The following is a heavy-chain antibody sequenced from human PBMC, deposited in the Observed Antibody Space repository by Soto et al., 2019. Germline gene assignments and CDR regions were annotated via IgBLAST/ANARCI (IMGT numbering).Heavy chain of an antibody. CDR1: GFTFSSYA. Sequence: GGSLRLSCAASGFTFSSYAMSWVRQAPGKGLEWVSAISGSGGSTYYADSVKGRFTISRDNSKNTLYLQMNSLRAEDTAVYYCASKGTLCSGGSCYPRPMDVWGQGTTVTVSS. CDR3: ASKGTLCSGGSCYPRPMDV. J-gene: IGHJ6*02. V-gene: IGHV3-23*01. CDR2: ISGSGGST. D-gene: IGHD2-15*01.